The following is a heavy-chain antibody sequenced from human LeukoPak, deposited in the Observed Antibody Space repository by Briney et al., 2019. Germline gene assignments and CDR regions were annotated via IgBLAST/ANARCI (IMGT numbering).Heavy chain of an antibody. D-gene: IGHD2-15*01. V-gene: IGHV4-30-4*01. J-gene: IGHJ5*02. CDR3: ARAIVGYCSGGRCFRRFDP. CDR2: ISYSGST. CDR1: GDSISSGGYY. Sequence: SQTLSLTCTVSGDSISSGGYYWSWIRQPPGKGLEWIGYISYSGSTSYNPSLKSRVTISVDTSKSQFSLKVTSVTAADTAGYYCARAIVGYCSGGRCFRRFDPWGQGTLVTVSS.